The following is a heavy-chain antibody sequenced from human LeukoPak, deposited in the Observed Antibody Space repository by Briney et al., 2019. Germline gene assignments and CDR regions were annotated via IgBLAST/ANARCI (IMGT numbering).Heavy chain of an antibody. D-gene: IGHD3-10*01. CDR2: ISGSGDRT. V-gene: IGHV3-23*01. Sequence: PGGSLSLSCAASGFTFSSYAMSWVRQAPGKGLEWVSAISGSGDRTFYADSVKGRLTISRDNSKNTLYLQLNTVRAEDTALYYCARGGTNYYYMDVWGNGTTVTVSS. J-gene: IGHJ6*03. CDR3: ARGGTNYYYMDV. CDR1: GFTFSSYA.